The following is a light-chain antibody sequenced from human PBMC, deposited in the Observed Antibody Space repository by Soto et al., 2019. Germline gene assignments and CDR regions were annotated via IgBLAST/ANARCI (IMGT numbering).Light chain of an antibody. CDR1: QDISSW. CDR3: QQANSFPIT. CDR2: GAS. J-gene: IGKJ5*01. Sequence: DIQMTQSPSSVSASVGDRVTITCRASQDISSWLGWYQQKPGKAPKLLIYGASSLESGVPSRFSGSGSGTDFPLPINSLQPEDFATYYCQQANSFPITFGQGTRLEIK. V-gene: IGKV1-12*01.